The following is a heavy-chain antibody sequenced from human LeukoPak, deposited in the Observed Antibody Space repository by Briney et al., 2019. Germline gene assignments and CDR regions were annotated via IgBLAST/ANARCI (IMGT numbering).Heavy chain of an antibody. Sequence: PGGSLRLSCAASGFTFSSYAMNWVRQAPGKGLEWVSTINSSGGSAYYADSVKGRFTISRDNAKNSLYLQMNSLRAEDTAVYYCARENSGGYYPHYHYYGMDVWGQGTTVTVSS. CDR2: INSSGGSA. CDR3: ARENSGGYYPHYHYYGMDV. D-gene: IGHD3-22*01. V-gene: IGHV3-23*01. J-gene: IGHJ6*02. CDR1: GFTFSSYA.